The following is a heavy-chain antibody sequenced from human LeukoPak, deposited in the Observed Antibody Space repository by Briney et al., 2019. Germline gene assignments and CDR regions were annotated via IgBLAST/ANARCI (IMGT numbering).Heavy chain of an antibody. D-gene: IGHD3-3*01. CDR2: IYPADSDT. V-gene: IGHV5-51*01. CDR1: GYSFTNYW. CDR3: ARQRISGNRYYFDY. J-gene: IGHJ4*02. Sequence: GESLKISCKGSGYSFTNYWIGWVRHMPGKGLEWMGIIYPADSDTEYSPSFEGQVTISADKSISTAYLQWSSLKASDTAMYYCARQRISGNRYYFDYWGQGTLVTVST.